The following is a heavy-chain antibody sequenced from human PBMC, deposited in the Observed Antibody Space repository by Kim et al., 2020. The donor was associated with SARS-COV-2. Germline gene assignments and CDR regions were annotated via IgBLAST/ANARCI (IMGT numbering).Heavy chain of an antibody. V-gene: IGHV3-30-3*01. J-gene: IGHJ4*01. CDR1: GFTFSSYA. Sequence: GGSLRLSCAASGFTFSSYAMHWVRQAPGKGLEWVAVISYDGSNKYYADSVKGRFTISRDNSKNTLYLQMNSLRAEDTAVYYCARYQGARIAAAGVPYWG. D-gene: IGHD6-13*01. CDR3: ARYQGARIAAAGVPY. CDR2: ISYDGSNK.